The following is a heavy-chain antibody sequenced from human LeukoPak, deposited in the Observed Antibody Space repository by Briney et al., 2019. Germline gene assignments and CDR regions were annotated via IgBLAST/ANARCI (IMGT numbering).Heavy chain of an antibody. CDR3: ARVGDILTGYPYYFDY. CDR1: GGSFSGYY. CDR2: INHSGGT. Sequence: SETLSLTCAVYGGSFSGYYWSWIRQPPGKGLEWFGEINHSGGTNYNPSLKSRVTISVDTSKNQFSLKLSSVTAADTAVYYCARVGDILTGYPYYFDYWGQGTLVTVSS. V-gene: IGHV4-34*01. D-gene: IGHD3-9*01. J-gene: IGHJ4*02.